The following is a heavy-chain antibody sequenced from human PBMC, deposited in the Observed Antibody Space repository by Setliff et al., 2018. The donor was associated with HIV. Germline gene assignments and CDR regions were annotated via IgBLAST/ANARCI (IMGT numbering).Heavy chain of an antibody. V-gene: IGHV3-30*02. CDR3: AKIQNHQGYYYDSSGYYPHPGSPDY. CDR2: IRYDGSDK. D-gene: IGHD3-22*01. J-gene: IGHJ4*02. CDR1: GFTFSSYG. Sequence: GGSLRLSCSASGFTFSSYGMHWVRQAPGKGLAWVAFIRYDGSDKTYADTEKGRFTISRDTSKNTLYLQMNSLRAEDTAVYYCAKIQNHQGYYYDSSGYYPHPGSPDYWGQGTLVTVSS.